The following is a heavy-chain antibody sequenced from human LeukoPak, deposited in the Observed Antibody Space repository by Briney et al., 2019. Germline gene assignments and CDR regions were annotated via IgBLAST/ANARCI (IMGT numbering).Heavy chain of an antibody. V-gene: IGHV3-66*03. D-gene: IGHD3-10*01. J-gene: IGHJ4*02. CDR1: GFTVSSNS. CDR3: AKSNRKNYYGSGSPLGY. CDR2: IYSDNT. Sequence: PGGSLRLSCTVSGFTVSSNSMSWVRQAPGKGLEWVSFIYSDNTHYSDSVKGRFTISRDNSKNTLYLQMNSLRAEDTAVYYCAKSNRKNYYGSGSPLGYWGQGTLVTVSS.